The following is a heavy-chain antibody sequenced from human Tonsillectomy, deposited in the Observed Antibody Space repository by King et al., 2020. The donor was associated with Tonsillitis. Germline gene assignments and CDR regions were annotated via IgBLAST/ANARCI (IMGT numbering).Heavy chain of an antibody. CDR3: ARKNGAYDYDY. CDR1: GFTFSDFY. Sequence: VQLVESGGGLVKRGGSLRLSCAASGFTFSDFYMTWIRQAPGKGLEWVSYISSSSSHTNNADSVKGRFTISRDNVKNSLYLQMISLRAEDTAVYYCARKNGAYDYDYWGQGTLVTVSS. V-gene: IGHV3-11*05. J-gene: IGHJ4*02. CDR2: ISSSSSHT. D-gene: IGHD5-12*01.